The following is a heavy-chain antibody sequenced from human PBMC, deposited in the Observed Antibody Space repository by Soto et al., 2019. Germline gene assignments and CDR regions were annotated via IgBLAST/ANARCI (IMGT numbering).Heavy chain of an antibody. CDR3: ANTSRSTIFAAATENWFDP. CDR2: IIPILGIA. D-gene: IGHD3-3*01. V-gene: IGHV1-69*02. J-gene: IGHJ5*02. CDR1: GGTFSSYT. Sequence: GASVKVSCKASGGTFSSYTISWVRQAPGQGLEWMGRIIPILGIANYAQKFQGRVTITADKSTSTAYMELSSLRSEDTAVYYCANTSRSTIFAAATENWFDPWGQGTLVTVSS.